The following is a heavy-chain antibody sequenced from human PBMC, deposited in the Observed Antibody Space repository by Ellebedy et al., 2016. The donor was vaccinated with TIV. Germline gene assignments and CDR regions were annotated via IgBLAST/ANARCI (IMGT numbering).Heavy chain of an antibody. Sequence: GGSLRLSCAASGFTFADYAMHWVRQAPGKGLEWVSLISWDGGSTYYADSVKGRFTISRDNSKNSLFLQMNSLRSEDTATYYCVKDRFSGYDSFDVWGQGTTVTVSS. V-gene: IGHV3-43D*03. CDR3: VKDRFSGYDSFDV. J-gene: IGHJ6*02. CDR1: GFTFADYA. CDR2: ISWDGGST. D-gene: IGHD5-12*01.